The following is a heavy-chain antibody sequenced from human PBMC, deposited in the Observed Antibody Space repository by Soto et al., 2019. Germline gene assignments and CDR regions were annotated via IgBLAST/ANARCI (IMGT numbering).Heavy chain of an antibody. V-gene: IGHV1-3*01. Sequence: GXSXKVSYQATGYTXTRYAINLARQAPGQRLEWMGWINAGNGNTKYSQKFEGRVTLTTDTYANTVYMELSSMRFQDKALYYCARDQQFRNWFDSWGQGTLAPVSS. CDR3: ARDQQFRNWFDS. J-gene: IGHJ5*01. CDR2: INAGNGNT. D-gene: IGHD6-13*01. CDR1: GYTXTRYA.